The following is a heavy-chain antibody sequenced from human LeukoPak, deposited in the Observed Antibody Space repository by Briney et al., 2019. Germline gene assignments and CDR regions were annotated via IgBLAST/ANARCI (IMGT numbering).Heavy chain of an antibody. CDR2: MNPNSGNT. V-gene: IGHV1-8*01. D-gene: IGHD6-6*01. CDR3: ARGEYSSSAGYNWFDP. Sequence: XQXLXXXGXMNPNSGNTGYAQKFQGRVTMTRNTSISTAYMELSSLRSEDTAVYYCARGEYSSSAGYNWFDPWGQGTLVTVSS. J-gene: IGHJ5*02.